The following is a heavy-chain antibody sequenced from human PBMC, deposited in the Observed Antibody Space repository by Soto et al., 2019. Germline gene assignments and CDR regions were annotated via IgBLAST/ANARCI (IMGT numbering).Heavy chain of an antibody. V-gene: IGHV3-23*01. CDR1: GFTFSSYA. CDR2: ISGSGGST. Sequence: PGGSLRLSCAASGFTFSSYAMSWVRQAPGKGLEWVSAISGSGGSTYYADSVKGRFTISRDNSKNTLYLQMNSLRAEDTAVYYCAREYRRAYGDPRDDYYYYGMDVWGQGTTVTVSS. D-gene: IGHD4-17*01. CDR3: AREYRRAYGDPRDDYYYYGMDV. J-gene: IGHJ6*02.